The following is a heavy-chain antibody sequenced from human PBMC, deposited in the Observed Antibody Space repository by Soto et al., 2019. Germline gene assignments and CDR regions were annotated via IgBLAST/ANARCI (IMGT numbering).Heavy chain of an antibody. Sequence: QAQLVESGGGVVQPGTSLRLSCAASGFSFSSFGIHWVRQAPGKGLEWVTVISYDGNNKYYADSVKGRFTISRDNPRNTVFLEMSSLRAEDTAVYYCVKNPSGVTIFGVDSVVDVWGQGTTVTVSS. J-gene: IGHJ6*02. V-gene: IGHV3-30*18. CDR2: ISYDGNNK. CDR1: GFSFSSFG. CDR3: VKNPSGVTIFGVDSVVDV. D-gene: IGHD3-3*01.